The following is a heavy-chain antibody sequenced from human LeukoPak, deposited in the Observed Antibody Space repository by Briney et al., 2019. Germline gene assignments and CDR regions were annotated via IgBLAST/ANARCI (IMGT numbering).Heavy chain of an antibody. J-gene: IGHJ2*01. V-gene: IGHV3-23*01. CDR1: GFTFSSSA. CDR3: AKSMTLQWRGFFDL. D-gene: IGHD6-19*01. CDR2: ISNNGGYT. Sequence: GGSLRLSCAASGFTFSSSAMSWVRQAPGKGLEWVSAISNNGGYTYYADSVQGRFTISRDNSKSTLCLQKNSLRADDTAIYYCAKSMTLQWRGFFDLWGRGTHVTVSS.